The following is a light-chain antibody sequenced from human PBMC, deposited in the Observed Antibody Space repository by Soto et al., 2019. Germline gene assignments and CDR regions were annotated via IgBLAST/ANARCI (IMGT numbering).Light chain of an antibody. J-gene: IGKJ5*01. V-gene: IGKV1-5*03. CDR2: RAS. Sequence: DIQMTQSPSTLSVSVGERVIITCRASQSVYNWLAWYQHKPGKAPKLLIYRASSLESGVPSRFSGSGSGIDFTVTISSLEHDDLATCYGQQPRNYPVTFGQGTRLEIK. CDR3: QQPRNYPVT. CDR1: QSVYNW.